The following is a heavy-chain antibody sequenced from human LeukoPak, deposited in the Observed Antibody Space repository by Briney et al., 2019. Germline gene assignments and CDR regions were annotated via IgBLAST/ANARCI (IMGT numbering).Heavy chain of an antibody. Sequence: GGSLRLSCAASGFTFSSYAMSWVRQAPGKGLEWVSGLTGSGASAYYADSVKGRFTVSRDNSKNTLYLQLNSLRAEDTAVYYCAKVSSPYHYDSGGRNYYFDYWGQGTLVTVSS. CDR1: GFTFSSYA. D-gene: IGHD3-22*01. J-gene: IGHJ4*02. CDR2: LTGSGASA. CDR3: AKVSSPYHYDSGGRNYYFDY. V-gene: IGHV3-23*01.